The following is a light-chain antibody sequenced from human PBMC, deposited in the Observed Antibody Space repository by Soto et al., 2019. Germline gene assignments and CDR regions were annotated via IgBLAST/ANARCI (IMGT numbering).Light chain of an antibody. CDR1: QGIRND. J-gene: IGKJ1*01. V-gene: IGKV1-6*01. Sequence: AIQMTQSPSSLYASVGDRVTITCRASQGIRNDLGWYQQKPGKAPKLLIYADSSLQSGVPSRFSCSGSGTDFTLTISSLQPEDFATYYCLQDYKYPRTFGQGTKVEIK. CDR3: LQDYKYPRT. CDR2: ADS.